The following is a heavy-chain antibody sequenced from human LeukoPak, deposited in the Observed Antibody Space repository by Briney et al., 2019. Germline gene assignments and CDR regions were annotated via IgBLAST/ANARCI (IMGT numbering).Heavy chain of an antibody. CDR3: ARGHSSGWYYFDY. CDR1: GFTVSSNY. J-gene: IGHJ4*02. V-gene: IGHV3-53*01. D-gene: IGHD6-19*01. CDR2: IYSGGST. Sequence: PGGSLRLSCAASGFTVSSNYMGWVRQAPGKGLEWVSVIYSGGSTYYADSVKGRFTISRDNSKNTLYLQMNSLRAEDTAVYYCARGHSSGWYYFDYWGQGTLVTVSS.